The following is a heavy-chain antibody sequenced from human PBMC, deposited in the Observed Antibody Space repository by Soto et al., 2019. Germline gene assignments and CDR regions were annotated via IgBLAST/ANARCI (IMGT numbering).Heavy chain of an antibody. Sequence: SETLSLTCTVSGDSISGSYWWSWVRQPPGKGLEWIGEVSQSGNTNYNPSLMSRLTISVDKSKNQFSLRLTYVTAADTGIYYCAREVPGLREVNRNWFDPWGQGTLVTISS. V-gene: IGHV4-4*02. CDR2: VSQSGNT. J-gene: IGHJ5*02. D-gene: IGHD3-10*01. CDR1: GDSISGSYW. CDR3: AREVPGLREVNRNWFDP.